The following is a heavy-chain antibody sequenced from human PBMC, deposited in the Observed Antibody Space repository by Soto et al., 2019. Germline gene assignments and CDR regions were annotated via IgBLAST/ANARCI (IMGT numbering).Heavy chain of an antibody. V-gene: IGHV3-23*01. D-gene: IGHD6-19*01. CDR3: AKDYNAGSGWYCFDY. J-gene: IGHJ4*02. Sequence: GGSLRLSCAASGFTFSSYAMSWVRQAPGKGLEWVSAISGSGGSTYYADSVKGRFTISRDNSKNTLYLQMNSLRAEDTAVYYCAKDYNAGSGWYCFDYWGQGTLVTVSS. CDR2: ISGSGGST. CDR1: GFTFSSYA.